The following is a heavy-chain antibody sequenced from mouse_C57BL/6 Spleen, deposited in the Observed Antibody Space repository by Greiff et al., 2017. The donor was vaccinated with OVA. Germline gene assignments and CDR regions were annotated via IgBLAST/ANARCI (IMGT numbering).Heavy chain of an antibody. CDR3: ARGGYWTGFAY. V-gene: IGHV1-50*01. CDR1: GYTFTSYW. J-gene: IGHJ3*01. Sequence: QVQLQQPGAELVKPGASVKLSCKASGYTFTSYWMQWVKQRPGQGLEWIGEIDPSDSYSNYNQKFKGKATLTVDTSSSTAYMQLSSLTSEDSAVYYCARGGYWTGFAYWGQGTLVTVSA. D-gene: IGHD2-3*01. CDR2: IDPSDSYS.